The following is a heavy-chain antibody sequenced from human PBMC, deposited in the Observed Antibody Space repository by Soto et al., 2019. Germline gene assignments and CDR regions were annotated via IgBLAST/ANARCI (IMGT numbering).Heavy chain of an antibody. J-gene: IGHJ3*02. D-gene: IGHD6-19*01. V-gene: IGHV3-7*01. CDR2: IKKDGSEE. Sequence: HPGGSLRLSCAASGFTFSNYWMTCGRQAPGKGLEWVANIKKDGSEEYYVDSVKGRFTNTRDNAKNTLYLQMNTLKDDDTAVYYYAKSIGWRDAFDIWGQGTMVTVSS. CDR3: AKSIGWRDAFDI. CDR1: GFTFSNYW.